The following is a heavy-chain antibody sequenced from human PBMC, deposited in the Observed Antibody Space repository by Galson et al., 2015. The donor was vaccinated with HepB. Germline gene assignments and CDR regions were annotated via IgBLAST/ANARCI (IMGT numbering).Heavy chain of an antibody. CDR3: AKDTNGYGLDV. CDR1: GFTFSNYA. V-gene: IGHV3-30*18. Sequence: SLRLSCAASGFTFSNYAMHWVRQAPGKGLEWVASTIYSGAYKYYADSVRGRFTISRDNSKSTLFLQMNSLRVEDTALHYCAKDTNGYGLDVWGQGTTVTVSS. CDR2: TIYSGAYK. D-gene: IGHD2-8*01. J-gene: IGHJ6*02.